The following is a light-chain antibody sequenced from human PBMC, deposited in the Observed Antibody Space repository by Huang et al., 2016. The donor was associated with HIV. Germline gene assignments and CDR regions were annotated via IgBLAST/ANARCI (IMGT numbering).Light chain of an antibody. Sequence: EIVMTQSPATLSVSPGESATLSCRASQSFSSNLAWYQQQPGQAPRLLIYGASTRAPGIPASFSGSVSGTEFTLTISSLQSEDFAVYYWQQYNNWPQTFGQGTKVEIK. CDR3: QQYNNWPQT. J-gene: IGKJ1*01. CDR1: QSFSSN. V-gene: IGKV3-15*01. CDR2: GAS.